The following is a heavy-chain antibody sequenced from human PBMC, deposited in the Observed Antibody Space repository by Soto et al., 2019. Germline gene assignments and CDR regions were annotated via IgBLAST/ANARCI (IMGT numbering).Heavy chain of an antibody. Sequence: SQTMSLTCAVDGGSFTGYSSSWIRQPPGKGLEWIGEINHSGSTNYNPSLKSRVTISVDTSKNQFSLKLSSVTAADTAVYYCARSIPISTPAENSGRDAFDIWGQGTMVTVSS. J-gene: IGHJ3*02. CDR3: ARSIPISTPAENSGRDAFDI. D-gene: IGHD2-2*02. V-gene: IGHV4-34*01. CDR1: GGSFTGYS. CDR2: INHSGST.